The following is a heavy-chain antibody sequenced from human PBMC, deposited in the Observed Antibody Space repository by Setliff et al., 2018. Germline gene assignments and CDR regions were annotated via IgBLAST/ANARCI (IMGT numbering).Heavy chain of an antibody. D-gene: IGHD1-26*01. Sequence: PSETLSLTCTVSGGSISGYYWSWIRQPPGKGLEWIGYIFSSGSTNYSPSLRSRVTMSTDRSRNQFSLNLNSVTAADTAIYYCARGLNSESWTFRYWSQGILVTVSS. V-gene: IGHV4-4*08. CDR1: GGSISGYY. CDR3: ARGLNSESWTFRY. CDR2: IFSSGST. J-gene: IGHJ4*02.